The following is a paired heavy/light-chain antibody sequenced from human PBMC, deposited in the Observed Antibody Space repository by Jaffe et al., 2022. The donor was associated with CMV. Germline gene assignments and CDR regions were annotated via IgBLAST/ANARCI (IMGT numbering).Heavy chain of an antibody. CDR1: GFTFSSYW. CDR3: ARQYYDFWSGYFEGWGFDI. J-gene: IGHJ3*02. V-gene: IGHV3-7*01. D-gene: IGHD3-3*01. Sequence: EVQLVESGGGLVQPGGSLRLSCAASGFTFSSYWMSWVRQAPGKGLEWVANIKQDGSEKYYVDSVKGRFTISRDNAKNSLYLQMNSLRAEDTAVYYCARQYYDFWSGYFEGWGFDIWGQGTMVTVSS. CDR2: IKQDGSEK.
Light chain of an antibody. J-gene: IGLJ2*01. CDR3: YSTDSSGNHRGV. Sequence: SYELTQPPSVSVSPGQTARITCSGDALPKKYAYWYQQKSGQAPVLVIYEDSKRPSGIPERFSGSSSGTMATLTISGAQVEDEADYYCYSTDSSGNHRGVFGGGTKLTVL. CDR2: EDS. V-gene: IGLV3-10*01. CDR1: ALPKKY.